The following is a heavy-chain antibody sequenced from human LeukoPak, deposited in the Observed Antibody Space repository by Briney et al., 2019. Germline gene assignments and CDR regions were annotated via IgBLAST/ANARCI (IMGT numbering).Heavy chain of an antibody. Sequence: WVRQAPGKGLEWIGSIYYSGSTYYNPSLKSRVTISVDTSKNQFSLKLSSVTAADTAVYYCARHRGRDGYNYGDFDYWGQGTLVTVSS. D-gene: IGHD5-24*01. CDR3: ARHRGRDGYNYGDFDY. CDR2: IYYSGST. V-gene: IGHV4-39*01. J-gene: IGHJ4*02.